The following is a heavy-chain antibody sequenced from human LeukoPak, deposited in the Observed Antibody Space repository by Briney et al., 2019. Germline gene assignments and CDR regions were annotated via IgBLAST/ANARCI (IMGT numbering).Heavy chain of an antibody. CDR3: AREPWYYDSSGYYPFDY. CDR2: IIPILGIA. J-gene: IGHJ4*02. Sequence: GSSVKVSCKASGGTFSSYTISWVRQAPGQGLEWMGRIIPILGIANYAQKFQGRVTITADKSTSTAYVELSSLRSEDTAVYYCAREPWYYDSSGYYPFDYWGQGTLVTVSS. CDR1: GGTFSSYT. V-gene: IGHV1-69*04. D-gene: IGHD3-22*01.